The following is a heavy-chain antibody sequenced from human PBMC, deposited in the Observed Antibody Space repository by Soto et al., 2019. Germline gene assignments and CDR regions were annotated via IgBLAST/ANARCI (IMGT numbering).Heavy chain of an antibody. Sequence: QVQLVESGGGVVQPGRSLRLSCAASGFTFSSYGMHWVRQAPGKGLEWVAVIWYDGSNKYYADSVKGRFTISRDNSKNTLYLQMNSLRAEDTAVYYCARESRNCGGDCYFPETFDYWGQGTLVTVSS. CDR1: GFTFSSYG. J-gene: IGHJ4*02. V-gene: IGHV3-33*01. D-gene: IGHD2-21*02. CDR2: IWYDGSNK. CDR3: ARESRNCGGDCYFPETFDY.